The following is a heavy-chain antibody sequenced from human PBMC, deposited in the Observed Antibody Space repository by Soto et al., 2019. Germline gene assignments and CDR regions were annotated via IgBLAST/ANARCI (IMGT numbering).Heavy chain of an antibody. V-gene: IGHV4-34*01. Sequence: QVQLQQWGVGLLKPSETLSLTCAVYGGSFSGYYWSWIRQPPGKGLEWIGEINHSGSTNYNPSLKSRVTISVDTSKNQFSLKLSSVTAADTAVYYCARIVATIVDYWGQGTLVTVSS. D-gene: IGHD5-12*01. J-gene: IGHJ4*02. CDR2: INHSGST. CDR3: ARIVATIVDY. CDR1: GGSFSGYY.